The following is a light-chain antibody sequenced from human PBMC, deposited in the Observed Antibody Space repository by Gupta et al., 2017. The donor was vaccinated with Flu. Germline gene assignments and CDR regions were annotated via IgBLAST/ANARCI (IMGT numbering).Light chain of an antibody. CDR2: WAS. CDR1: QSVLYSSNNKNY. V-gene: IGKV4-1*01. CDR3: QEYDSTPPYS. Sequence: DIVMTQSPDSLAVALGERVTINCRSSQSVLYSSNNKNYLAWYQQRPGQPPKLLIYWASTRESGVSDRFSGSGYGTDFTLTISSRQAEDVAVYYCQEYDSTPPYSFGQGTKMEIK. J-gene: IGKJ2*03.